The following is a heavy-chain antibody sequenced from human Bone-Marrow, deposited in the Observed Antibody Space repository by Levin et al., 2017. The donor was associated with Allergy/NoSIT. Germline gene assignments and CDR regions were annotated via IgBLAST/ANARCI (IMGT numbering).Heavy chain of an antibody. Sequence: PSETLSLTCAVSGGSISSSNWWNWVRQPPGKGLEWIGEIYHSGLTNYNTSLKSRVTISVDKSKNQFSLKLDSVTAADTAVYYCARDRNYALRERYVDSWGQGTLVTVSS. J-gene: IGHJ4*02. CDR2: IYHSGLT. CDR1: GGSISSSNW. D-gene: IGHD3-16*01. CDR3: ARDRNYALRERYVDS. V-gene: IGHV4-4*02.